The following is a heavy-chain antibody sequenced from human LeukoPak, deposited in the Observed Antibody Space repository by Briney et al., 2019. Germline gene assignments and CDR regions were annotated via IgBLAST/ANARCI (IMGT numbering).Heavy chain of an antibody. Sequence: GRSLRLSCAASGFTFSSYAMSWVRQAPGKGLEWVSAISGSDDSTYYADSVKGRFTISRDNSKNTLYLQMNSLRAEDTAIYYCAKDASNYLSNWFDPWGQGTLVTVSS. J-gene: IGHJ5*02. CDR2: ISGSDDST. D-gene: IGHD4-11*01. V-gene: IGHV3-23*01. CDR3: AKDASNYLSNWFDP. CDR1: GFTFSSYA.